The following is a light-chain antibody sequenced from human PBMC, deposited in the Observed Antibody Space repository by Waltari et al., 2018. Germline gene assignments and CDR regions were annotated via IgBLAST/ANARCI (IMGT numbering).Light chain of an antibody. CDR1: QSVSCSY. CDR3: QQYGSSPT. Sequence: EIVLKQSPGTLSLAQGERATLTCMASQSVSCSYLAWYQQKPGQAPRLLIYGASSRATCMPDRFSGTGSGTDFTLTISRLEPEDFAVYYCQQYGSSPTFGGATKVEIK. V-gene: IGKV3-20*01. J-gene: IGKJ4*01. CDR2: GAS.